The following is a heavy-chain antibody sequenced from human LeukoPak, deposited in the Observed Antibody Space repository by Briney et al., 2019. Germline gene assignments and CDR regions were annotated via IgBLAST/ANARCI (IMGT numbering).Heavy chain of an antibody. CDR1: GFTFSSYS. CDR3: ARRDYGGYYYYMDV. J-gene: IGHJ6*03. Sequence: GGSLRLSCAASGFTFSSYSMNWVRQAPGKGLEWVSYISSSGSTIYYADSVKGRFTISRDNAKNSLYLQMNSLRAEDTAVYYCARRDYGGYYYYMDVWSKGTTVTVSS. D-gene: IGHD4-17*01. CDR2: ISSSGSTI. V-gene: IGHV3-48*04.